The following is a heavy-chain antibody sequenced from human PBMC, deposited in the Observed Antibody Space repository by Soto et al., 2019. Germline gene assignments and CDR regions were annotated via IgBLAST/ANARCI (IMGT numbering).Heavy chain of an antibody. CDR2: IYYSGST. CDR1: GGSISSSSYY. J-gene: IGHJ4*02. V-gene: IGHV4-39*01. Sequence: SETLSLTCTVSGGSISSSSYYWGWIRQPPGKGLEWIGSIYYSGSTYYNPSLKSRVTISVDTSKNQFSLKLSSVTAADTAVYYCVSFLYDYVWGSYRHEYYFDYWGQGTLVTVSS. CDR3: VSFLYDYVWGSYRHEYYFDY. D-gene: IGHD3-16*02.